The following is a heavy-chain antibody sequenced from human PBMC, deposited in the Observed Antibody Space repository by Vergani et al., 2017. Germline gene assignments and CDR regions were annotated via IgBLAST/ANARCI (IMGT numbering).Heavy chain of an antibody. D-gene: IGHD3-22*01. CDR2: ISSSSSYI. Sequence: EVQLVESGGGLVKPGGSLRLSCAASGFTFSSYSMNWVRQAPGKGLEWVSSISSSSSYIYYADSVKGRFTISRDNAKTSLYLQMNSLRAEDTAVYYCASGVGDYYDSSGYYGTLDYWGQGTLVTVSS. V-gene: IGHV3-21*01. J-gene: IGHJ4*02. CDR3: ASGVGDYYDSSGYYGTLDY. CDR1: GFTFSSYS.